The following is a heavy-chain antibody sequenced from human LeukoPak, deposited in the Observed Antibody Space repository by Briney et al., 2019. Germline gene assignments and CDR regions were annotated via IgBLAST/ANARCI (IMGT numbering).Heavy chain of an antibody. V-gene: IGHV1-2*02. D-gene: IGHD6-13*01. CDR2: INPNSGGT. Sequence: ASVKVSCKASGYTFTGYHMHWVRRAPGQGLEWMGWINPNSGGTNYAQKFQGRVTMTRDRSISTAYMELSRLRSDDTAVYYCAREGIAAAIDYWGQGTLVTVSS. CDR3: AREGIAAAIDY. CDR1: GYTFTGYH. J-gene: IGHJ4*02.